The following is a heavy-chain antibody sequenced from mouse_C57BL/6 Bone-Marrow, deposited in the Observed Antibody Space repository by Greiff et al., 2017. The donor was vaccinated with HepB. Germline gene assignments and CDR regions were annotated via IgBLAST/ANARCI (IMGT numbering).Heavy chain of an antibody. D-gene: IGHD2-5*01. CDR1: GYTFTSYW. CDR2: IHPNSGST. Sequence: QVQLQQPGAELVKPGASVKLSCKASGYTFTSYWMHWVKQRPGQGLEWIGMIHPNSGSTNYNEKFKSKATLTEDKSSSTAYMQLSSLTSEDSAVYYCASPAYYSTYYFDYWGQGTTLTVSS. CDR3: ASPAYYSTYYFDY. J-gene: IGHJ2*01. V-gene: IGHV1-64*01.